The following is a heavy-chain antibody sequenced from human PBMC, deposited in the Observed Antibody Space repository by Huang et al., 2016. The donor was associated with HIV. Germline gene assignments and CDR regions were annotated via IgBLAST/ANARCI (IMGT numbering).Heavy chain of an antibody. D-gene: IGHD3-10*01. CDR3: AAMVRGVISYFDY. V-gene: IGHV4-39*01. CDR1: DGSISSSCYY. Sequence: QLQLQESGPGLVKPSEPLSLTCTVSDGSISSSCYYWGWIRQPPGKGLAWIATFFYEGNTYYNPSRKSRVTISVDTSKNQFSLNLSSVTAADTAVYYCAAMVRGVISYFDYWGQGTLVTVSS. J-gene: IGHJ4*02. CDR2: FFYEGNT.